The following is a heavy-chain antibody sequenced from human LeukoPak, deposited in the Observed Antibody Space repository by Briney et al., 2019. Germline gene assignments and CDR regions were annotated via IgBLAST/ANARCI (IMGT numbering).Heavy chain of an antibody. CDR1: GFTFSSYA. CDR3: AKDRQRITMVGGVIKGFDY. Sequence: GGSLRLSCAASGFTFSSYAMSWVRQAPGKGLEWVSAIGGSGGSPYYADSVKGRFTISRDNSKNTLYLQINSLRVEDMAVYFGAKDRQRITMVGGVIKGFDYWGQGTLVTVSS. CDR2: IGGSGGSP. D-gene: IGHD3-10*01. J-gene: IGHJ4*02. V-gene: IGHV3-23*01.